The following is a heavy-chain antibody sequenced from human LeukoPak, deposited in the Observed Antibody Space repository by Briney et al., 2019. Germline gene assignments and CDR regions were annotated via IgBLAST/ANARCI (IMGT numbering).Heavy chain of an antibody. D-gene: IGHD3-16*01. CDR2: IAYDGNYK. CDR1: GFTFKSFG. V-gene: IGHV3-30*18. J-gene: IGHJ3*02. CDR3: AKDLGSGLPPDGFDI. Sequence: GGSLRLSCAASGFTFKSFGMHWVRQAPGKGLEWVAIIAYDGNYKHYTDSVKGRFTMSRDNSKSTLSLQMDSLRPDDTAVYYCAKDLGSGLPPDGFDIWGQGTLVTVSS.